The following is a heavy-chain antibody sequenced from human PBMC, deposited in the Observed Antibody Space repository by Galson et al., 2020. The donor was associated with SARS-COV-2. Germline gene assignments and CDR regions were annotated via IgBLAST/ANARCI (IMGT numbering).Heavy chain of an antibody. CDR3: ARDNRIAVTKRGAFDI. V-gene: IGHV4-31*03. J-gene: IGHJ3*02. CDR2: IYFTGSA. CDR1: GASISNEGYY. D-gene: IGHD6-19*01. Sequence: SETLSLTCNVSGASISNEGYYWGWIRQHPGKGLEWIAYIYFTGSAYYNPSLKSRVTISVDTSKNQLSLRLKSVTAADTAIYFCARDNRIAVTKRGAFDIWGQGTMVTVSS.